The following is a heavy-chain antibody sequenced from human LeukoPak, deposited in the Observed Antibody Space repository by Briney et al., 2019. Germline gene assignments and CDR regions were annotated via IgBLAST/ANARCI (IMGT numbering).Heavy chain of an antibody. D-gene: IGHD3-22*01. Sequence: QPSETLSPTCSVSGGSISGYYGSSVRQPPGKGLECIVLIHYSGSTRYNPSLEGRATISVKTPKNQITLKLNSVTAAAPPFISVARREYSCSSGYYGVWGQGTLVTVSS. CDR2: IHYSGST. J-gene: IGHJ1*01. CDR1: GGSISGYY. CDR3: ARREYSCSSGYYGV. V-gene: IGHV4-59*08.